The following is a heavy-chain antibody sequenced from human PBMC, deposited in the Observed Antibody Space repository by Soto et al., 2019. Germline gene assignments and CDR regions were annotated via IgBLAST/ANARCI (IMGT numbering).Heavy chain of an antibody. J-gene: IGHJ6*02. D-gene: IGHD3-10*01. V-gene: IGHV3-48*02. CDR2: ISGSSNTI. Sequence: EVQLVESGGGLIQRGGSLRLSCAASGFTLSIYSLNWVRQAPRKGLEWLSYISGSSNTIYYADSVKGRFTISRDNAKNSLYLQMNSLRDGDTAVYVCASGFDLQYAMDVWGQGTTVIVSS. CDR3: ASGFDLQYAMDV. CDR1: GFTLSIYS.